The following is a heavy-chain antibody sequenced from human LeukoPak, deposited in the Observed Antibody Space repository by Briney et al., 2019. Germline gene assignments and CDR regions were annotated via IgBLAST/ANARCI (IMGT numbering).Heavy chain of an antibody. CDR1: GFTFSSYW. V-gene: IGHV3-7*01. CDR3: ARGVAGTRYQEGYFDY. CDR2: IKQDGSEK. Sequence: GGSLRLSCAASGFTFSSYWMSWVRQAPGKGLEWVANIKQDGSEKYYVDSVKGRFTISRDNAKNSLYLQMNSLRAEDTAVYYCARGVAGTRYQEGYFDYWGQGTLVTVSS. J-gene: IGHJ4*02. D-gene: IGHD6-19*01.